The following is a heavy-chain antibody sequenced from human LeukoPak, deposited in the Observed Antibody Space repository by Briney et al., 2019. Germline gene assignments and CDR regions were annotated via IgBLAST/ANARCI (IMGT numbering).Heavy chain of an antibody. Sequence: PGRSLRLSCAASGFTFSSYGMHWVRQAPGKGLEWVAVIWYDGSNKYYADSVKGRFTISRDNSKNTLYLQMNSLRAEDTAVYYCARGSTYYYDSSGYYYGDDAFDTWAQGTMVTVSS. V-gene: IGHV3-33*01. CDR3: ARGSTYYYDSSGYYYGDDAFDT. CDR2: IWYDGSNK. D-gene: IGHD3-22*01. CDR1: GFTFSSYG. J-gene: IGHJ3*02.